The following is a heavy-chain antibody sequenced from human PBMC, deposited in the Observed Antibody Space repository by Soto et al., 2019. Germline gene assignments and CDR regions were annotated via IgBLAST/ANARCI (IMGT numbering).Heavy chain of an antibody. V-gene: IGHV4-4*02. Sequence: QVQLQESGPGLVTPSGTLSLTCAVFGGSLRNSNWWTWVRQPPGKGLAWIGEIFHSGSTNYNSSLMGRVTVSVDTANNQFSLKLSSVTAADTAVYYCAHRPIVGAAIWGQGTLVTVSS. CDR2: IFHSGST. CDR3: AHRPIVGAAI. J-gene: IGHJ4*02. D-gene: IGHD1-26*01. CDR1: GGSLRNSNW.